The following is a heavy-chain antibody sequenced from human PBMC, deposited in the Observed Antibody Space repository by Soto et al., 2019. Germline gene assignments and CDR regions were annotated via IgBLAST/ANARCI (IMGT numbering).Heavy chain of an antibody. D-gene: IGHD3-10*01. Sequence: EVQLLESGGGLVQPGGSLRLSCAASGFTFSSYAMSWVRQAPGKGLEWVSAISGSGGSTYYADSVKGRFTISRDNSKNTLYLQMNSLRAEDTAVYYFANSLPGRDWFDPWGQGTLVTVSS. V-gene: IGHV3-23*01. CDR1: GFTFSSYA. J-gene: IGHJ5*02. CDR3: ANSLPGRDWFDP. CDR2: ISGSGGST.